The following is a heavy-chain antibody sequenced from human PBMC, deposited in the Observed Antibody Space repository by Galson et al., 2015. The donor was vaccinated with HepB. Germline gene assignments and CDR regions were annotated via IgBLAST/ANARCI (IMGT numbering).Heavy chain of an antibody. D-gene: IGHD1-26*01. CDR1: GFAFSSYW. J-gene: IGHJ5*02. CDR2: INPAGNFT. V-gene: IGHV3-74*01. CDR3: ASYNGRTSPDP. Sequence: SLRLSCAASGFAFSSYWMHWVRQAPGKGLVWVSRINPAGNFTAYADSVKGRFTISRDNAKNTLYLQMNSLRVDDTAVYYCASYNGRTSPDPWGQGALVTVSS.